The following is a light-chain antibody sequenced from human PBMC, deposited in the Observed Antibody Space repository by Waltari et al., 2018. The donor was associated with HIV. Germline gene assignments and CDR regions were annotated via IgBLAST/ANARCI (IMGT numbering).Light chain of an antibody. Sequence: QSALTQPASVSGSPGPSITISCTGTRSDDGGYNSVSWYQQHPCKAPRLMIYDVSIRPSVVSNLFSGSKSGNTASLTISELQAEDEADYYCSSYTSSSTLLFCGGTKLTVL. CDR2: DVS. V-gene: IGLV2-14*01. CDR1: RSDDGGYNS. CDR3: SSYTSSSTLL. J-gene: IGLJ2*01.